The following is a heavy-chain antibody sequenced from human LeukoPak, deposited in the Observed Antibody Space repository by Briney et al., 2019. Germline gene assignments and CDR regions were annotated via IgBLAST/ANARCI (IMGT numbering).Heavy chain of an antibody. D-gene: IGHD3-3*01. CDR2: IKQDGSEK. Sequence: GGSLRLSCAASGFTFSSYWMSWVRQAPGKGLEWVANIKQDGSEKYYVDSVKGRFTISRDNAKNSLYLQMNSLRAEDTAVYVCARAHGNYDFWSGYLYYMDVWGKGTTVTVSS. V-gene: IGHV3-7*01. J-gene: IGHJ6*03. CDR1: GFTFSSYW. CDR3: ARAHGNYDFWSGYLYYMDV.